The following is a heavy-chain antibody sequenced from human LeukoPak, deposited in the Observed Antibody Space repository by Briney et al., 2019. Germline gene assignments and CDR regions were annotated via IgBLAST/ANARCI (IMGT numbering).Heavy chain of an antibody. Sequence: SETLSLTCTVSGYSISSGDYWGWIRQPPGKGLEWIGEIYHSGSTNYNPSLKSRVTISVDTSKNQFSLKLSSVTAADTAVYYCARGYYDFWSGYYGFSGNYYYYMDVWGKGTTVTVSS. CDR3: ARGYYDFWSGYYGFSGNYYYYMDV. D-gene: IGHD3-3*01. CDR1: GYSISSGDY. CDR2: IYHSGST. J-gene: IGHJ6*03. V-gene: IGHV4-38-2*02.